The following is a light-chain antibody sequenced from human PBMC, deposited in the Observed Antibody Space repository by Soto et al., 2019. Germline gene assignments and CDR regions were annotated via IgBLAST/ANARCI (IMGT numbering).Light chain of an antibody. V-gene: IGKV1-5*03. Sequence: DIQMTQSPSTLSASVGDRVTITCRASQSISSWLAWYQQKPGKAPKLLIYKASTLESGVPSSFSGSGSGTEFTLTISRLQPDDFATYYCQQYNSYSLTFGQGTKVEIK. J-gene: IGKJ1*01. CDR2: KAS. CDR3: QQYNSYSLT. CDR1: QSISSW.